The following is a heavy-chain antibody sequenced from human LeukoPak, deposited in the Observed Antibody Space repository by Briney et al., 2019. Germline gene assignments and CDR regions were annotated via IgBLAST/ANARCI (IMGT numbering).Heavy chain of an antibody. CDR1: GGSIRSSSYY. D-gene: IGHD1-14*01. J-gene: IGHJ4*02. CDR2: IYYSGST. V-gene: IGHV4-39*01. CDR3: ARHGTISSESYFDY. Sequence: PSETLSLTCTVSGGSIRSSSYYWGWIRQPPGKGLEWIGSIYYSGSTYYNASLKSRGTISVDTSKNQFSLKLNSVTAADTAVYYCARHGTISSESYFDYWGQGALVTVSS.